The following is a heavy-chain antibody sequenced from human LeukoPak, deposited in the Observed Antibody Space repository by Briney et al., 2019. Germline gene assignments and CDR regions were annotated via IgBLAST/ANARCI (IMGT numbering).Heavy chain of an antibody. CDR3: AKEQSGSYYD. CDR1: GFTFSSYG. CDR2: ISYDGSNK. J-gene: IGHJ4*02. V-gene: IGHV3-30*18. D-gene: IGHD1-26*01. Sequence: GGSLRLSCAASGFTFSSYGMHWVRQAPGKGLEWVALISYDGSNKYYADSVKGRFTISRDNSKNTLYLQMNSLRAEDTAVYYCAKEQSGSYYDWGQGTLVTVSS.